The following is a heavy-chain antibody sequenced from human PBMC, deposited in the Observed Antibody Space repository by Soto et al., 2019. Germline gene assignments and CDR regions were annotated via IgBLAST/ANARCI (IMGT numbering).Heavy chain of an antibody. Sequence: SETLSLTCSVSGGSFSGYYWTWIRQSPGKGLEWIGEINHSGSTNYNPSLKSRVTMSVDTSKNQFSLKPSSVTAADTAVYYCARDLHDERHYYGSGSYPFDPWGQGTLVTASS. D-gene: IGHD3-10*01. CDR3: ARDLHDERHYYGSGSYPFDP. CDR2: INHSGST. V-gene: IGHV4-34*01. J-gene: IGHJ5*02. CDR1: GGSFSGYY.